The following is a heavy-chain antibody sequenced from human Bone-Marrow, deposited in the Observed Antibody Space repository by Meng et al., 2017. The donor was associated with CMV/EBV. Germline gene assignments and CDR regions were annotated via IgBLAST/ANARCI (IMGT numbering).Heavy chain of an antibody. V-gene: IGHV4-30-4*08. D-gene: IGHD3-22*01. Sequence: SETLSLTCTVSGGSISSGDYYWSWIRQPPGKGLEWIGYIYYSGSTYYNPSLKSRVTISVDTSKNQFSLKLSSVTAADTAVYYCARRNNYYDSSGYYQYNWFVPWGPGTLVTGSS. J-gene: IGHJ5*02. CDR2: IYYSGST. CDR3: ARRNNYYDSSGYYQYNWFVP. CDR1: GGSISSGDYY.